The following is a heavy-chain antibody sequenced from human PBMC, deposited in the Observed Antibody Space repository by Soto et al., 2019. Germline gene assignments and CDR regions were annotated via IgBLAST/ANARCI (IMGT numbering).Heavy chain of an antibody. J-gene: IGHJ6*02. CDR1: GFTFSSYG. CDR2: IWYDGSNK. CDR3: ARDLDSSSWYPSYYYYYGMDV. D-gene: IGHD6-13*01. V-gene: IGHV3-33*01. Sequence: PGGSLRLSCAASGFTFSSYGMHWVRQAPGKGLEWVAVIWYDGSNKYYADSVKGRFTISRGNSKNTLYLQMNSLRAEDTAVYYCARDLDSSSWYPSYYYYYGMDVWGQGTTVTVSS.